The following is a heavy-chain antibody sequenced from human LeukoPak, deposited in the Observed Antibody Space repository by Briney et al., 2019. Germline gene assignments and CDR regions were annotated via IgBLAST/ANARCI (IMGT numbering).Heavy chain of an antibody. D-gene: IGHD3-9*01. CDR3: ARGAVDILTGYYVY. CDR2: IIPIFGTA. V-gene: IGHV1-69*13. J-gene: IGHJ4*02. Sequence: SVKVSCTASGGTFSSYTISWVRQAPGQGLEWMGGIIPIFGTANYAQTFQGRVTITVDESTSTAYMELSSLRSEDTAVYYCARGAVDILTGYYVYWGQGTLVTVSS. CDR1: GGTFSSYT.